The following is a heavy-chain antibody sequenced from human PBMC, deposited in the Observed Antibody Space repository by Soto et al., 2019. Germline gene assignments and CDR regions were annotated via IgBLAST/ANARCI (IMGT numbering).Heavy chain of an antibody. D-gene: IGHD5-12*01. CDR2: ISYDGSNK. CDR1: GFTFSSYG. CDR3: AREGYDAFDI. V-gene: IGHV3-30*03. J-gene: IGHJ3*02. Sequence: GGSLRLSCAASGFTFSSYGMHWVRQAPGKGLEWVAVISYDGSNKYYADSVKGRFTISRDNSLNTLYLQMNSLRVDDTAVYYCAREGYDAFDIWGQGTMVTVSS.